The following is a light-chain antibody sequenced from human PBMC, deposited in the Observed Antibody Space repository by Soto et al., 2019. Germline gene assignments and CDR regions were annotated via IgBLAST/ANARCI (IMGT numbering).Light chain of an antibody. CDR3: QQYGTSEII. CDR2: DTS. J-gene: IGKJ5*01. Sequence: EILLTQSPGTLSLSPGERATLSCRASQSLSNSFIAWYRQKPGQAPRLLIYDTSSRATGIPDRFSGSGSGTDFTLTISRLEPEDFAVFYCQQYGTSEIIFGQGTRLEIK. CDR1: QSLSNSF. V-gene: IGKV3-20*01.